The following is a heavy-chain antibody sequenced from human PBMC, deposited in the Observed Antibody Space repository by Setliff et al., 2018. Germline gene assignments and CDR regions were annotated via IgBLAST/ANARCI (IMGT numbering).Heavy chain of an antibody. CDR1: GFTFNSYS. J-gene: IGHJ4*02. D-gene: IGHD2-21*02. V-gene: IGHV3-21*01. Sequence: RLSCAASGFTFNSYSINWVRQAPGKGLEWVSSISSTGSYKPYADSVKGRFTVPRDNAKNTLYLQMNSLRGEDTAVYYCARGLRPSDYWGQGTLVTVSS. CDR2: ISSTGSYK. CDR3: ARGLRPSDY.